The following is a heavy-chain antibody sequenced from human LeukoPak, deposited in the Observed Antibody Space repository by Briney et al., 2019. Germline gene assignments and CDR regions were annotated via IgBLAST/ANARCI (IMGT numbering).Heavy chain of an antibody. D-gene: IGHD2-21*01. Sequence: PGGSLRLSCAASGFTFSNYWMNWVRQAPGKGLEWVANIKQDGSEKYYVDSVKGRFTISRDNAKNSLYLQMSSLRAEDTGVFYCARDVAYSAFDYWGQGTLVTVSS. CDR2: IKQDGSEK. CDR1: GFTFSNYW. J-gene: IGHJ4*02. V-gene: IGHV3-7*01. CDR3: ARDVAYSAFDY.